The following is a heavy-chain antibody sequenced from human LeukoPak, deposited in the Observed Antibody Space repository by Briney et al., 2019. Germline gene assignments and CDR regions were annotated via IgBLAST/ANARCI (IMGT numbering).Heavy chain of an antibody. CDR2: IYPRDGST. J-gene: IGHJ4*02. V-gene: IGHV1-46*01. CDR3: ARDQEGFDY. Sequence: ASVKVSCKASGYTVTSNYIHWVRQAPGQGLEWMGMIYPRDGSTSYAQRFQGRVTVTRDTSTSTVHMELSGLRSEDTAVYYCARDQEGFDYWGQGTLVTVSS. CDR1: GYTVTSNY.